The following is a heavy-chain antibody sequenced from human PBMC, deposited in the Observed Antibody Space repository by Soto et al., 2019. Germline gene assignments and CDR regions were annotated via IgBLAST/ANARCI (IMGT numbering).Heavy chain of an antibody. CDR2: ISLYSDGT. CDR3: ARVVPGAEAWFDP. CDR1: GYTFSNYG. V-gene: IGHV1-18*01. J-gene: IGHJ5*02. D-gene: IGHD2-2*01. Sequence: QVQLVQSGGEVKRPGASVKVSCKTSGYTFSNYGITWVRQAPGQPLGWLGWISLYSDGTNYAQKFQGRVSMTTDTSTTTAYMELRSLRSDDTAVYYCARVVPGAEAWFDPWGQGTLVTVSS.